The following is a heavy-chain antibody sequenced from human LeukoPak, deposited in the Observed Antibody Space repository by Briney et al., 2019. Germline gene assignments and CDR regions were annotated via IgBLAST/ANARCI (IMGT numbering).Heavy chain of an antibody. CDR3: ARVRGTGAFDI. V-gene: IGHV3-53*01. J-gene: IGHJ3*02. CDR2: IYSGGST. Sequence: GGSLRLSCAASGFTVSSNYMSWVRQAPGKGLEWVSVIYSGGSTYYADSVKGRFTISRDNAKNSLYLQMNSLRAEDTAVYYCARVRGTGAFDIWGQGTMVTVSS. CDR1: GFTVSSNY.